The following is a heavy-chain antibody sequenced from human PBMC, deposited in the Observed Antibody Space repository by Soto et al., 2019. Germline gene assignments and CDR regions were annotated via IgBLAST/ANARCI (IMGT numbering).Heavy chain of an antibody. Sequence: QVKLLQSGAELKKPGASVKVSCKASGYTFTSYALHWLRQAPGQRFEWMGWINAGNGNTKSSQKFQGRVTITRDTSASTAYMELSSLRSDETAGYYCARELRGYWGQGTLVTVSS. V-gene: IGHV1-3*01. CDR2: INAGNGNT. J-gene: IGHJ4*02. CDR3: ARELRGY. D-gene: IGHD4-17*01. CDR1: GYTFTSYA.